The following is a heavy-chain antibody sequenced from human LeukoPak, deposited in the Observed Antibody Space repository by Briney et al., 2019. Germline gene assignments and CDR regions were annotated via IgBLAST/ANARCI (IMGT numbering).Heavy chain of an antibody. CDR3: AGDPDYYDSSGYYDY. D-gene: IGHD3-22*01. Sequence: SVKVSCKASGGTFSSYAISWVRQAPGQGLEWMGRIIPIFGTANYAQKFQGRVTITTDESTSTAYMELSSLRSEDTAVYYCAGDPDYYDSSGYYDYWGQGTLVTDSS. V-gene: IGHV1-69*05. J-gene: IGHJ4*02. CDR1: GGTFSSYA. CDR2: IIPIFGTA.